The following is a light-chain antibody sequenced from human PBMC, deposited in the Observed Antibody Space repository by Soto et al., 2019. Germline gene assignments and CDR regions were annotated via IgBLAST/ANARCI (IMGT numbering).Light chain of an antibody. CDR3: QQFRTWPWT. Sequence: IVLTQSACTLSVSPGDRVTLSWRASQSISINLAWYQHNTGQAPRLLIHGASTRATGVPARISGSGYGTEFNLTISSLQSEDFAVYYCQQFRTWPWTFGQGTKVDIK. J-gene: IGKJ1*01. V-gene: IGKV3D-15*01. CDR1: QSISIN. CDR2: GAS.